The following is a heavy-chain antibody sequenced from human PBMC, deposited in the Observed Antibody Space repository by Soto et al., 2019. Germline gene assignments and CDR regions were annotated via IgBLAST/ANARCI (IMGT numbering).Heavy chain of an antibody. CDR2: INVDNGNT. CDR3: ARDRDILTGYCPY. D-gene: IGHD3-9*01. Sequence: GASVKVSCKASGYTFSTYALHWVRQAPGQRLEWMGWINVDNGNTKYSEKLQGRVTFRRDTSASTASMEVSSLRSEDTAVYYCARDRDILTGYCPYWGQGTLVTVSS. V-gene: IGHV1-3*01. J-gene: IGHJ4*02. CDR1: GYTFSTYA.